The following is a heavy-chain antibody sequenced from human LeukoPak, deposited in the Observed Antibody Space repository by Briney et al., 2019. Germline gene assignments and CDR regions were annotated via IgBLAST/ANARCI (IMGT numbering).Heavy chain of an antibody. J-gene: IGHJ5*02. Sequence: GGSLRLSCAASGFNFDDYAMNWVRQAPGKGLEWVSSISSSSSYIYYADSVKGRFTISRDNAKNSLYLQMNSLRAEDTAVYYCARDPMATITTSWGQGTLVTVSS. CDR1: GFNFDDYA. CDR3: ARDPMATITTS. V-gene: IGHV3-21*01. D-gene: IGHD5-24*01. CDR2: ISSSSSYI.